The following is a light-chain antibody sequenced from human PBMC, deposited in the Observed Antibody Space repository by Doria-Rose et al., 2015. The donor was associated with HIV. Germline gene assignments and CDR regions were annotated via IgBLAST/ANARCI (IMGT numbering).Light chain of an antibody. J-gene: IGKJ1*01. CDR3: QQYFTTPRT. V-gene: IGKV4-1*01. Sequence: LAWYQHKAGQPPNLLIYWASTRESGVPDRFSGSGSGTDFTLTISSLQAEDVAVYYCQQYFTTPRTFGQGTKGEIK. CDR2: WAS.